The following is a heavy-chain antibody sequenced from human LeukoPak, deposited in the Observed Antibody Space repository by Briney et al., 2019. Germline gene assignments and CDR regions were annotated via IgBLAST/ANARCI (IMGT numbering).Heavy chain of an antibody. CDR2: ISAYNGNT. V-gene: IGHV1-18*01. D-gene: IGHD4-23*01. CDR1: GYTFTSYG. Sequence: ASVKVSCKASGYTFTSYGISWVRQAPGQGLEWMGWISAYNGNTKYAQKLQGRVTMTTDTSTSTAYMELRSLRSDDTAVYYCARDPEATVVTPVDYWGQGTLVTVSS. CDR3: ARDPEATVVTPVDY. J-gene: IGHJ4*02.